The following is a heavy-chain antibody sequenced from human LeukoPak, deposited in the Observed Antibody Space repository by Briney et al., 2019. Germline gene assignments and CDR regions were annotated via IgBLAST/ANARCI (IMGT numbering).Heavy chain of an antibody. D-gene: IGHD1-26*01. CDR1: GYTFTSYA. V-gene: IGHV1-3*01. CDR3: ATTPEGQWEINQYAFDI. J-gene: IGHJ3*02. CDR2: INAGNGNT. Sequence: GASVTVSCTASGYTFTSYAMHWVRQAPGQRLEWMGWINAGNGNTKYSQKFQGRVTITRGTSASTAYMELSSLRSEDTAVYYCATTPEGQWEINQYAFDIWGQGTMVTVSS.